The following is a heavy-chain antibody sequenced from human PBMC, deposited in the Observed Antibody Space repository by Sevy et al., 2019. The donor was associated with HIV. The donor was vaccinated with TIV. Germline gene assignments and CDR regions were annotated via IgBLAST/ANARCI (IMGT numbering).Heavy chain of an antibody. CDR2: IKSKTDGGTT. D-gene: IGHD3-16*01. CDR1: GFTFSNAW. V-gene: IGHV3-15*01. Sequence: GGSLRLSCAASGFTFSNAWMSWVRQAPGKGLEWVGRIKSKTDGGTTDYAAPVKGRFTISRDDSKNTLYLQMNSLKTEDEAVYYCTTVSIRIRITFGGVVFWGQGTLVTVSS. CDR3: TTVSIRIRITFGGVVF. J-gene: IGHJ4*02.